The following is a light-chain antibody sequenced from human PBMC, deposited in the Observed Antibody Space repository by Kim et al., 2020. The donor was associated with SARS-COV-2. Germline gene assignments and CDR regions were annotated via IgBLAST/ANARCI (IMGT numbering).Light chain of an antibody. CDR3: QQYYANPLT. V-gene: IGKV4-1*01. CDR1: QSILSSSNNKNY. Sequence: DIVLTQSPDSLAVSLGERATINCKSSQSILSSSNNKNYLSWYQCKPGQPPQLLISWASTRESGVPDRFSGSGSGTDFTLTISSLQTEDVAVYFCQQYYANPLTFGQGTKVDIK. CDR2: WAS. J-gene: IGKJ1*01.